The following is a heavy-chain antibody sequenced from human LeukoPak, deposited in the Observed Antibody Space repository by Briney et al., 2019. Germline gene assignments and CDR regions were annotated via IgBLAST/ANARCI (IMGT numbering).Heavy chain of an antibody. CDR2: IRYDGSNK. J-gene: IGHJ4*02. Sequence: PGGSLRLSCAASGFTFSSYGMHWVRQAPGKGLEWVAFIRYDGSNKYYADSLKGRFTISRDNAKNSLYLQMNSLRAEDTAVYYCARVGVGSSFDFDYWGQGTLVTVSS. D-gene: IGHD6-6*01. CDR1: GFTFSSYG. CDR3: ARVGVGSSFDFDY. V-gene: IGHV3-30*02.